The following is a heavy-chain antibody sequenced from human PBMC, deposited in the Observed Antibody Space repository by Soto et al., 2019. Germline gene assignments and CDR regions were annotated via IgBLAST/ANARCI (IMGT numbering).Heavy chain of an antibody. Sequence: GGSLRLSCAASGFIFSSYAMSWVRQAPGKGLEWVSAISASGSSTYYADSVKGRFTISRDNSKNTLYLQMSSLRAEDTAIFYCAKGSSSWQGYFDYWGQGTLVTVSS. J-gene: IGHJ4*02. V-gene: IGHV3-23*01. D-gene: IGHD6-13*01. CDR2: ISASGSST. CDR3: AKGSSSWQGYFDY. CDR1: GFIFSSYA.